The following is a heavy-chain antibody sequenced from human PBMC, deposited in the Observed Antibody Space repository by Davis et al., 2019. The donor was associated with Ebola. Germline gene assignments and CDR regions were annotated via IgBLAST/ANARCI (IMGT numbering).Heavy chain of an antibody. V-gene: IGHV3-66*01. Sequence: GESLKISCAASGFTVSSNYMSWVRQAPGKGLEWVSVIYSGGSTYYADSVKGRFTISRDNSKNTLYLQMNSLRAEDTAVYYCARDLGGVIKLHYYGMDVWGQGTTVTVSS. CDR1: GFTVSSNY. CDR3: ARDLGGVIKLHYYGMDV. D-gene: IGHD3-10*01. J-gene: IGHJ6*02. CDR2: IYSGGST.